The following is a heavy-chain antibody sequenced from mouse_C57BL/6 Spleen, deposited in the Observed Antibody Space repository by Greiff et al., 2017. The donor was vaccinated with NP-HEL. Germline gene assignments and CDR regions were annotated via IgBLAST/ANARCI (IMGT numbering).Heavy chain of an antibody. CDR3: ARGNPYAMDY. D-gene: IGHD2-1*01. CDR2: INPNNGGT. Sequence: VQLKESGPELVKPGASVKMSCKASGYTFTDYNMHWVKQSHGKSLEWIGYINPNNGGTSYNQKFKGKATLTVNKSSSTAYMELRSLTSEDSAVYYCARGNPYAMDYWGQGTSVTVSS. CDR1: GYTFTDYN. V-gene: IGHV1-22*01. J-gene: IGHJ4*01.